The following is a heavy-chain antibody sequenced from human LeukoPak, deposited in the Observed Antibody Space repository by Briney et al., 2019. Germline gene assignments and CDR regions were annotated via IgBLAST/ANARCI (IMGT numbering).Heavy chain of an antibody. D-gene: IGHD3-10*01. CDR3: ARVRRPSYYGSGSYFDY. J-gene: IGHJ4*02. Sequence: SETLSLTCAAYGGSFSGYYWSWIRQPPGKGLEWIGEINHSGSTNYNPSLKSRVTISVDTSKNQFSLKLSSVTAADTAVYYCARVRRPSYYGSGSYFDYWGQGTLVTVSS. CDR1: GGSFSGYY. CDR2: INHSGST. V-gene: IGHV4-34*01.